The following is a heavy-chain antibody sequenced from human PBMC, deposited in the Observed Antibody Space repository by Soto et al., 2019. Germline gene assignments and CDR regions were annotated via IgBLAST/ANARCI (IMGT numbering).Heavy chain of an antibody. CDR1: GGSFSSSA. J-gene: IGHJ6*02. D-gene: IGHD5-12*01. CDR3: ATSLGAIGYRFFNMDV. CDR2: IIPMYGTT. V-gene: IGHV1-69*01. Sequence: QVHLVQSGAEVKESGSSVKVSCKSSGGSFSSSAITWVRQAPGQGLEWMGRIIPMYGTTFYAQTFQGRVTITADESTSTVYMHLSSLKSEDTASYFCATSLGAIGYRFFNMDVWGQGTTVTVSS.